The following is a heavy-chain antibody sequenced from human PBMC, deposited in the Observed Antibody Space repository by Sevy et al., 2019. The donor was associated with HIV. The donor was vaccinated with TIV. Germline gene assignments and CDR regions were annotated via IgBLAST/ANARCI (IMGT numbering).Heavy chain of an antibody. CDR1: GFTFSNYA. J-gene: IGHJ4*02. CDR3: ARGGYYYDNAAYYALDS. V-gene: IGHV3-33*01. D-gene: IGHD3-22*01. CDR2: IWSDGAYQ. Sequence: GGSLRLSCAATGFTFSNYAMHWVRQAPGRGLEWVAIIWSDGAYQYHGDSVKGRFTISRDNSKNTLYLQMNNVRVEDTAVYYCARGGYYYDNAAYYALDSWGQGTLVTVSS.